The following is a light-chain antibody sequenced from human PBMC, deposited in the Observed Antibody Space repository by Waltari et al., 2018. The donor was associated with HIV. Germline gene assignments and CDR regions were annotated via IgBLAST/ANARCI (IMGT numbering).Light chain of an antibody. Sequence: SSELTQDPLVSVALGQTVTITFPGDSPSRYYATWYQQKPGQAPLLVFFGKNSRPSGIPDRFSGSNSRNKASLTITGAQAEDEADYYCYSRESTTNHRVFGGGTKLTVL. CDR2: GKN. J-gene: IGLJ2*01. CDR1: SPSRYY. V-gene: IGLV3-19*01. CDR3: YSRESTTNHRV.